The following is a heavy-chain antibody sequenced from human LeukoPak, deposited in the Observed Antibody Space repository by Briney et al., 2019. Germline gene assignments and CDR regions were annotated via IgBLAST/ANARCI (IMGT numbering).Heavy chain of an antibody. D-gene: IGHD3-10*01. CDR3: ARDRVTMVRGVRSGGWFDP. CDR1: AYTFTSYY. V-gene: IGHV1-46*01. J-gene: IGHJ5*02. CDR2: INPSGGST. Sequence: ASVKVSCKASAYTFTSYYMHWVRQAPGQGLEWMGIINPSGGSTSYAQKFQGRVTMTRDTSTSTVYMELSSLRSEDTAVYYCARDRVTMVRGVRSGGWFDPWGQGTLVTVSS.